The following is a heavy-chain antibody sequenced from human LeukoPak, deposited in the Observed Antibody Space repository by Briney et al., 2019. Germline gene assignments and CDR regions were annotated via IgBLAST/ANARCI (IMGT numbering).Heavy chain of an antibody. D-gene: IGHD4-17*01. CDR1: GFTFSSYG. CDR3: ARAFTTTVTTATALGY. Sequence: GRSLRLSCAASGFTFSSYGMHWVRQAPGKGLEWVAVIWYDGSNKYYADSVKGRFTISRDNSKNTLFLQMNSLRAEDTAIYYCARAFTTTVTTATALGYWGQGTLVTVSS. V-gene: IGHV3-33*01. CDR2: IWYDGSNK. J-gene: IGHJ4*02.